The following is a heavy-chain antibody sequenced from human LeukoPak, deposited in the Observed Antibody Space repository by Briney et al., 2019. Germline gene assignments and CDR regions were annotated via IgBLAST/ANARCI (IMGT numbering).Heavy chain of an antibody. CDR2: ISWNSGSI. D-gene: IGHD6-13*01. J-gene: IGHJ4*02. CDR1: GFTFDDYA. Sequence: QTGGSLRLSCAASGFTFDDYAMHWVRQAPGKGLEWVSGISWNSGSIGYADSVKGRFTISRDNAKNSLYLQMNSLRAEDTALYYCAKDTHPGIAAAEDYWGQGTLVTVSS. CDR3: AKDTHPGIAAAEDY. V-gene: IGHV3-9*01.